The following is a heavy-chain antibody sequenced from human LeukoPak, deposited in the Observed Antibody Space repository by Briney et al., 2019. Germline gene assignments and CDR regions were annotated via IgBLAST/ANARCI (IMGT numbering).Heavy chain of an antibody. CDR1: GYSISSGYY. Sequence: PSETLSLTCTVSGYSISSGYYWGWIRQPPGQGLEWIGSIHHSGSTYHNPSLKSRVTISVDTSKNQFSLNLSSVTAADTAVYYCARDRNLYTSILTFDYWGQGTLVTVSS. V-gene: IGHV4-38-2*02. CDR3: ARDRNLYTSILTFDY. J-gene: IGHJ4*02. CDR2: IHHSGST. D-gene: IGHD1-14*01.